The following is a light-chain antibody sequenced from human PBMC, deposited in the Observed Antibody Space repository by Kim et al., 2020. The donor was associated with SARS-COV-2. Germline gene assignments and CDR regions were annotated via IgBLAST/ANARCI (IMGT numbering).Light chain of an antibody. CDR3: QRYNSAPWT. V-gene: IGKV1-27*01. CDR1: QGISNF. J-gene: IGKJ1*01. Sequence: AAVGNRVTITCRSSQGISNFLAWYQQKPGKVPQLLIYDASVLQSGVPSRFSGSGSGTDFTLTISGLQPEDIATYYCQRYNSAPWTFGQGTKVDIK. CDR2: DAS.